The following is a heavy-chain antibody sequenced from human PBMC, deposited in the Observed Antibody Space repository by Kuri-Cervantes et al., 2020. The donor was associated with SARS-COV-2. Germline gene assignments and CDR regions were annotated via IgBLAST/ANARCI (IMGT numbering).Heavy chain of an antibody. J-gene: IGHJ4*02. D-gene: IGHD6-19*01. CDR1: GYSLTSYW. CDR2: IYPGDSDT. CDR3: AREPKLGYSSGLASDY. V-gene: IGHV5-51*01. Sequence: GESLKISCKGSGYSLTSYWIGWVRQMPGKGLEWMGIIYPGDSDTRYSPSFQGQVTISADKSISTAYLQWSSLKASDTAMYYCAREPKLGYSSGLASDYWGQGTLVTVSS.